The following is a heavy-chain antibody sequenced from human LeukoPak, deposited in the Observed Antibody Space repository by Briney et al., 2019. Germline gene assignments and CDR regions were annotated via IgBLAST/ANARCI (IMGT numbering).Heavy chain of an antibody. D-gene: IGHD4-17*01. Sequence: TPSETLSLTCTVSGGSISSYYWSWIRQPPGKGLEWIGYIYYSGSTNYNPSLKSRVTISVDTSKNQFSLKLSSVTAADTAVYYCARGPTVTYYYMDVWGKGTTVTVSS. J-gene: IGHJ6*03. CDR3: ARGPTVTYYYMDV. V-gene: IGHV4-59*01. CDR2: IYYSGST. CDR1: GGSISSYY.